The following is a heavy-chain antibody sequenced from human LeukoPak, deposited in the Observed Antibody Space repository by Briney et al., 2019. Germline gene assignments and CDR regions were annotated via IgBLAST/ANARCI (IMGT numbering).Heavy chain of an antibody. Sequence: SVKVSCRASGGTPSSYTISWVRQAPGQGLEWMGGIIPMFGTAHYAQKLQGRATITADESTRTAHLELSGLRSDDAAVYYCARSPRGSSGYYYQIDYWGQGTLVTVSS. CDR2: IIPMFGTA. J-gene: IGHJ4*02. V-gene: IGHV1-69*13. CDR3: ARSPRGSSGYYYQIDY. D-gene: IGHD3-22*01. CDR1: GGTPSSYT.